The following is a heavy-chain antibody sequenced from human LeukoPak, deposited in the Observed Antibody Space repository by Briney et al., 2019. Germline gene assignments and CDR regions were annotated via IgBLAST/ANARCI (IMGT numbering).Heavy chain of an antibody. D-gene: IGHD4-17*01. J-gene: IGHJ5*01. CDR3: ARNGFVWASGIDYGWFDS. V-gene: IGHV3-7*05. Sequence: PGGSLRLSCAASGLTFSSYWMSWVRQAPGKGLEWVANIKQDGSDKSYVDSVRGRFTVARDTAKNLLYLQMNSLRVEDTAVYYCARNGFVWASGIDYGWFDSWGQGTLVTVSS. CDR2: IKQDGSDK. CDR1: GLTFSSYW.